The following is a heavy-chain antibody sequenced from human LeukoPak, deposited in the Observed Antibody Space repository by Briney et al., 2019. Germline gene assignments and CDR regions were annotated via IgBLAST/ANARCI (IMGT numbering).Heavy chain of an antibody. J-gene: IGHJ6*01. CDR1: GFTFSSYS. Sequence: VGSLRLSRSASGFTFSSYSMNWFRQAPGKGLDWVSSIINRSNYIYYADSVKGRFTISRDNAKNSLYLQMNSLRAEDTAVYYCAREEVATTEPGYSYYYGMDVWGQGTTVTVS. V-gene: IGHV3-21*01. CDR3: AREEVATTEPGYSYYYGMDV. D-gene: IGHD5-12*01. CDR2: IINRSNYI.